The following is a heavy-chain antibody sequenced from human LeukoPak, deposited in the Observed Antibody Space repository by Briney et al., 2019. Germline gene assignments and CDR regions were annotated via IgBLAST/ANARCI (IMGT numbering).Heavy chain of an antibody. CDR1: GITLSNYG. V-gene: IGHV3-23*01. CDR3: AKRGVVIRVILVGFHKEAYYFDS. D-gene: IGHD3-22*01. J-gene: IGHJ4*02. Sequence: PGGSLRLSCAVSGITLSNYGMRWVRQAPGKGLEWVAGISDSGGRTNYADSVKGRFTISRDNPKNTLYLQMNSLRAEDTAVYFCAKRGVVIRVILVGFHKEAYYFDSWGQGALVTVSS. CDR2: ISDSGGRT.